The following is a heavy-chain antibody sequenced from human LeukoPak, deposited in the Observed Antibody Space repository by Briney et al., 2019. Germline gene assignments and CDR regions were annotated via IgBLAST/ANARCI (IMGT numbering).Heavy chain of an antibody. CDR2: ISGSGAST. CDR3: AKDLGMITFGGVGIVFDY. J-gene: IGHJ4*02. V-gene: IGHV3-23*01. Sequence: GGSLRLSCAASGFTFSSYAMNWVRQAPGKGLEWVSAISGSGASTYYADSVKGRFAISRDNSKNTIYLQMNSLRAEDTAVYYCAKDLGMITFGGVGIVFDYWGQGTLVTVSS. CDR1: GFTFSSYA. D-gene: IGHD3-16*01.